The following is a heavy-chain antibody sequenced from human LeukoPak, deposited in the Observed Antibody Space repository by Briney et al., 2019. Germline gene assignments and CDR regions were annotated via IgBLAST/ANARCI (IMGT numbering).Heavy chain of an antibody. J-gene: IGHJ5*02. Sequence: SETLSLTCTVSDYSISSGYYWGWIRQAPGKGLEWIGNIYHSGNTYYNPSLKSRVTVSMDTSKNQFSLKVNSVTAADTAFYYCARAYSSSWYWNWFDPWGQGTLVTVSS. CDR1: DYSISSGYY. CDR2: IYHSGNT. CDR3: ARAYSSSWYWNWFDP. D-gene: IGHD6-13*01. V-gene: IGHV4-38-2*02.